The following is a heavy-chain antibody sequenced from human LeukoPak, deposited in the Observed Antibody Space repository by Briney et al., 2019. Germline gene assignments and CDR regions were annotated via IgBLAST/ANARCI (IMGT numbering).Heavy chain of an antibody. CDR3: ARVSRVIVVVPAATRGWFDP. V-gene: IGHV1-18*01. D-gene: IGHD2-2*01. CDR2: ISAYNGNT. Sequence: ASVKVSCKASGHTFTSYGISWVRQAPGQGLEWMGWISAYNGNTNYAQKLQGRVTMTTDTSTSTAYMELRSLRSDDTAVYYCARVSRVIVVVPAATRGWFDPWGQGTLVTVSS. J-gene: IGHJ5*02. CDR1: GHTFTSYG.